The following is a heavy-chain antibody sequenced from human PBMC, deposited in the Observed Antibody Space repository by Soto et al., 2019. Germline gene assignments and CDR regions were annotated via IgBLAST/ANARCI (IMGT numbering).Heavy chain of an antibody. CDR2: ICSGGNT. Sequence: QVQLQESGPGLLKPSETLSLSCTVSGDSISYYCWTWIRQPAGKGLEWIGRICSGGNTNYNPSLKSRVSMSVDTSKNHFSLKLSAVTAADTAVYYCARGPWYEGYFYDGMDVWGQGTTVTVSS. V-gene: IGHV4-4*07. CDR1: GDSISYYC. CDR3: ARGPWYEGYFYDGMDV. D-gene: IGHD6-13*01. J-gene: IGHJ6*02.